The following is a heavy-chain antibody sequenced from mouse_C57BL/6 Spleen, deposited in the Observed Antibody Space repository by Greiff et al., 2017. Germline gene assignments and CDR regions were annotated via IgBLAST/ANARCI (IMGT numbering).Heavy chain of an antibody. CDR1: GYAFSSSW. CDR3: ASIYYGSWFAY. Sequence: QVQLKESGPELVKPGASVKISCKASGYAFSSSWMNWVKQRPGKGLEWIGRIYPGDGDTNYNGKFKGKATLTADKSSSTAYMQLSSLTSVDSAVYFCASIYYGSWFAYWGQGALVTVS. J-gene: IGHJ3*01. CDR2: IYPGDGDT. V-gene: IGHV1-82*01. D-gene: IGHD2-2*01.